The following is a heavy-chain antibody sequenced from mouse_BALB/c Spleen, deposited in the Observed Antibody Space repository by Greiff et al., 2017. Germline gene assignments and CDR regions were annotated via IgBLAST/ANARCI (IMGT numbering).Heavy chain of an antibody. V-gene: IGHV5-6-3*01. Sequence: DVQLVESGGGLVQPGGSLKLSCAASGFTFSSYGMSWVRQTPDKRLELVATINSNGGSTYYPDSVKGRFTISRDNAKNTLYLQMSSLKSEDTAMYYCARDRILRYPWFAYWGQGTLVTVSA. D-gene: IGHD1-1*01. J-gene: IGHJ3*01. CDR1: GFTFSSYG. CDR2: INSNGGST. CDR3: ARDRILRYPWFAY.